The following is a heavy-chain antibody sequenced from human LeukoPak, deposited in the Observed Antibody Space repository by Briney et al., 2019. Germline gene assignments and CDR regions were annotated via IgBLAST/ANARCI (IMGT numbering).Heavy chain of an antibody. J-gene: IGHJ4*02. V-gene: IGHV4-61*01. CDR1: SGSISTSNYY. CDR3: ARDSRANFDY. CDR2: IYYSGST. Sequence: SETLSLTCTVSSGSISTSNYYWSWIRQPPGKGLEWIGYIYYSGSTNYNPSLKSRVTISVDTSKNQFSLKLSSVTAADTAVYYCARDSRANFDYWGQGILVTVSS. D-gene: IGHD5-12*01.